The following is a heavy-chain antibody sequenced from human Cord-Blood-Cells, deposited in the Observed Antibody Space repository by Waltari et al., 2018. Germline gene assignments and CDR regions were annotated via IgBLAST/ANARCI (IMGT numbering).Heavy chain of an antibody. V-gene: IGHV3-53*01. CDR3: ARVPNYYYYMDV. CDR1: GFTVSSNY. Sequence: EVQLVESGGGLIQPGGSLRLSCAASGFTVSSNYMSWVRQAPGKGLEWVSVIYSGGSTYYADSVKCRFTISRDNSKNTLYLQMNSLRAEDTAVYYCARVPNYYYYMDVWGKGTTVTVSS. CDR2: IYSGGST. J-gene: IGHJ6*03.